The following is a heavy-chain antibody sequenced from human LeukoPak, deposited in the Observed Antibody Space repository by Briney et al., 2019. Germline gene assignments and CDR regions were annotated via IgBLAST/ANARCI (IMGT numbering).Heavy chain of an antibody. CDR1: GLNFSGYA. J-gene: IGHJ5*02. CDR2: ISGATYRT. V-gene: IGHV3-23*01. CDR3: AKDTFVELSHLHH. D-gene: IGHD1-26*01. Sequence: GGSLRLSCGASGLNFSGYAMSWVRQAPGKGLQWVSAISGATYRTYYADSVRGRFTISRDISKNTLYLQMNNLRAEDTAIYYCAKDTFVELSHLHHWGQGTLVTVSS.